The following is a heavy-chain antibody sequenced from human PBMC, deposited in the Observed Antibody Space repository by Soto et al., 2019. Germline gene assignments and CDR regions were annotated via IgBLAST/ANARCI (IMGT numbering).Heavy chain of an antibody. CDR2: INAGNGNT. V-gene: IGHV1-3*01. CDR1: GYTFTSYA. CDR3: ARDEGPGYCSSTSCYADYYYYMDV. D-gene: IGHD2-2*03. Sequence: ASVKVSCKASGYTFTSYAMHWVRQAPGQRLEWMGWINAGNGNTKYSQKFQGRVTITRDTSASTAYMELSSLRSEDTAVYYCARDEGPGYCSSTSCYADYYYYMDVWGKGTTVTVS. J-gene: IGHJ6*03.